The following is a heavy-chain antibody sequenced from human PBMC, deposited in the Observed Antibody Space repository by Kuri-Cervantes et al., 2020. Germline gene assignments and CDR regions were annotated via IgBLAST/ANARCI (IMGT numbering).Heavy chain of an antibody. CDR1: GFTFSSYA. D-gene: IGHD7-27*01. J-gene: IGHJ4*02. Sequence: GESLKISCAASGFTFSSYAMHWVRQAPGKGLEWVAVISYDGSNKYYADSVKGRFTISGDNSKNTLYLQMNSLRPEDTALYYCARDLNWAYTYWGQGTLVTVSS. CDR3: ARDLNWAYTY. V-gene: IGHV3-30-3*01. CDR2: ISYDGSNK.